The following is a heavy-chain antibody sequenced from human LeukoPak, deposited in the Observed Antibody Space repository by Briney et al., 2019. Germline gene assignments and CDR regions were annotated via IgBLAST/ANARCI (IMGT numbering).Heavy chain of an antibody. Sequence: SGGSLRLSCAASGFTFRTYTMHWARQAPGKGLECVASISYDGYYKYYAESVKGPFIISRDNSKNTLYLQINSLRADDTAVYYCASAGAVTDSFVHWGEGTLVIVSS. V-gene: IGHV3-30-3*01. J-gene: IGHJ5*02. CDR2: ISYDGYYK. CDR3: ASAGAVTDSFVH. CDR1: GFTFRTYT. D-gene: IGHD4-23*01.